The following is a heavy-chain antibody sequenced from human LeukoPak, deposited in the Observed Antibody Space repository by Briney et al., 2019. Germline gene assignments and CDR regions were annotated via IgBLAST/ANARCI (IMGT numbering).Heavy chain of an antibody. CDR1: GFTFSSYA. D-gene: IGHD6-13*01. CDR2: ISGSGGST. J-gene: IGHJ4*02. V-gene: IGHV3-23*01. CDR3: AKKGSAAGTAHAIDY. Sequence: GGSLRLSCAASGFTFSSYAMSWVRQDPGKGLEWVSAISGSGGSTYYADSVKGRFTISRDNSKNPLYLQMNSLRAEDTAVYYCAKKGSAAGTAHAIDYWGQGTLVTVSS.